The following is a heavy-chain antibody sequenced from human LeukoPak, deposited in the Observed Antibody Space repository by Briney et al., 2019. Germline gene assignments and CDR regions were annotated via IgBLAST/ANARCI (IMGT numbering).Heavy chain of an antibody. V-gene: IGHV3-21*04. D-gene: IGHD2/OR15-2a*01. CDR2: ISSSSSYI. CDR1: GFTFSSYS. CDR3: AKDAYGGATFFYYMDV. Sequence: GGSLRLSCAASGFTFSSYSMNWVRQAPGKGLEWVSSISSSSSYIYYADSVKGRFTISRDNAKNSLYLQMNSLSDEDTAVYYCAKDAYGGATFFYYMDVWGKGTTVTVSS. J-gene: IGHJ6*03.